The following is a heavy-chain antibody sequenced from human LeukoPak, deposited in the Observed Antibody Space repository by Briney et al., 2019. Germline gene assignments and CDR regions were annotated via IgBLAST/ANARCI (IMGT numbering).Heavy chain of an antibody. J-gene: IGHJ1*01. CDR3: ARAPSEIGGYYPEYFRH. D-gene: IGHD3-22*01. CDR2: IKSDGST. V-gene: IGHV3-74*01. Sequence: GSLRLSFAASGFPFSSYWKHWVRPAPGKGLVWVSRIKSDGSTNYADSVKGRFTISRDNAKNTVSLQMNSLRAEDTGVYFCARAPSEIGGYYPEYFRHWGQGTLVTVSS. CDR1: GFPFSSYW.